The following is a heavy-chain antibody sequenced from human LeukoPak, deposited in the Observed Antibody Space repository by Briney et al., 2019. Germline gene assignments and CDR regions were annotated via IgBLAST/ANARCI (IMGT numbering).Heavy chain of an antibody. V-gene: IGHV3-30-3*01. J-gene: IGHJ6*02. Sequence: PGRSLRLSCAASGFTFSNYAMHWVRQAPGKGLEWVTVISYDGSNKYHADSVKGRFTISRDNAKNSLYLQMNSLRAEDTAVYYRARAGEQQDSSSRSYYYYGMDVWGQGTTVIVSS. D-gene: IGHD6-13*01. CDR2: ISYDGSNK. CDR3: ARAGEQQDSSSRSYYYYGMDV. CDR1: GFTFSNYA.